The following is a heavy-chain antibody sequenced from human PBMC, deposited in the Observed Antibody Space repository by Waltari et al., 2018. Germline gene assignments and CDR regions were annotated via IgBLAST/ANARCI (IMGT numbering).Heavy chain of an antibody. D-gene: IGHD1-1*01. CDR1: GGSISSHY. Sequence: QVQLQESGPGLVKPSETLSLTCTVSGGSISSHYWSWIRQPPGKGLEWIGYIYYSGSTNYNPSLKSRVTISVDTSKNQFSLKLSSVTAADTAVYYCASGNDPYYYYGMDVWGQGTTVTVSS. CDR2: IYYSGST. CDR3: ASGNDPYYYYGMDV. V-gene: IGHV4-59*11. J-gene: IGHJ6*02.